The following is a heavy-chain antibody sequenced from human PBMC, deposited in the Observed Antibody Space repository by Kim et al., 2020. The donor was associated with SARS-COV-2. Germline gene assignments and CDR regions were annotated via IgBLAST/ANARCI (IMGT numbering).Heavy chain of an antibody. J-gene: IGHJ6*03. CDR1: GYSFSFYG. V-gene: IGHV1-18*01. CDR3: ARVGVCYYDGRGCPNGDFYHMDV. CDR2: VSTYHGKA. Sequence: ASVKVSCKTSGYSFSFYGISWVRQAPGQGLEWVGWVSTYHGKAKYAQKFEGRVTLTTDTSTTTSYLDVRSLRSDDTAVYYCARVGVCYYDGRGCPNGDFYHMDVWGQGTTVTV. D-gene: IGHD3-10*01.